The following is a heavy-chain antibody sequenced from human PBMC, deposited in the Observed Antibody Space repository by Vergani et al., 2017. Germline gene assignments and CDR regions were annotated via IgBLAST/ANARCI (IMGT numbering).Heavy chain of an antibody. Sequence: QVQLQESGPGLVKPSETLALTCTVPGGSIRSSYWSWIRQSPRMELEWIGFIYYTGTTNQNPTLEGGVTISIDTSKNQISLRLSSVTTADTAVYYCARYAWVEAPSRGHFDYWGQGTLVTISS. J-gene: IGHJ4*02. CDR1: GGSIRSSY. CDR2: IYYTGTT. V-gene: IGHV4-59*01. CDR3: ARYAWVEAPSRGHFDY. D-gene: IGHD5-24*01.